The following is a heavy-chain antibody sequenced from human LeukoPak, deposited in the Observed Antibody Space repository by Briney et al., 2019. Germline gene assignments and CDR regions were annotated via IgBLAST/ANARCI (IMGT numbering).Heavy chain of an antibody. CDR2: IIPIIGTP. CDR1: GGTFSSNV. Sequence: ASVKVSCKASGGTFSSNVISWVRQAPGQGLEWMGRIIPIIGTPDYAQKFQGRVTITADKSTNTAYMELTSLKSDDTAGYYCARAGGSSRFVSLYYWGQGTLVTVSS. J-gene: IGHJ4*02. D-gene: IGHD6-13*01. CDR3: ARAGGSSRFVSLYY. V-gene: IGHV1-69*04.